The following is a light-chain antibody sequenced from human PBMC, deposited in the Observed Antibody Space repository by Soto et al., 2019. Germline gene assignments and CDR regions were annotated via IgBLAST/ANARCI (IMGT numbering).Light chain of an antibody. J-gene: IGLJ2*01. Sequence: QSALTQPASVSGSPGQSITISCTGTSSDVGSYNLVSWYQQHPGKAPKLMIYEGSKRPSGVSNRFSGSKSGNTASLTISGLQAEDEADYYCCSYAGGSIYVVFGGGTKLTVL. CDR2: EGS. V-gene: IGLV2-23*01. CDR1: SSDVGSYNL. CDR3: CSYAGGSIYVV.